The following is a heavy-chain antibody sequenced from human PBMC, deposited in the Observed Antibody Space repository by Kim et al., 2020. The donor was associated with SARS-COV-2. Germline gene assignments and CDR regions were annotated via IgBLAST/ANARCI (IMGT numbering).Heavy chain of an antibody. J-gene: IGHJ4*02. D-gene: IGHD3-16*01. CDR3: ARGLVYDYFDY. Sequence: TNYNPSLKSRVTMSVDTSKNQFSLKLSSVTAADTAVYYCARGLVYDYFDYWGQGTLVTVSS. V-gene: IGHV4-4*07. CDR2: T.